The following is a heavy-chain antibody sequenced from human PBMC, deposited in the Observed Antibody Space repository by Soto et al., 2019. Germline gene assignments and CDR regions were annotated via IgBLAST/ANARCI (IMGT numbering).Heavy chain of an antibody. V-gene: IGHV4-31*03. CDR3: ARDGKWLSRTNYGMDV. J-gene: IGHJ6*02. CDR2: ISYSGST. Sequence: QVQLQESGPGLVKPSQTLSLTCTVSGGSISSGGYYWSWIRQHPGKGLEWIGYISYSGSTYYNPSLKSRVTISVDTSKNQFSLKLSSVTAADTAVYYCARDGKWLSRTNYGMDVWGQGTTVTVSS. CDR1: GGSISSGGYY. D-gene: IGHD3-22*01.